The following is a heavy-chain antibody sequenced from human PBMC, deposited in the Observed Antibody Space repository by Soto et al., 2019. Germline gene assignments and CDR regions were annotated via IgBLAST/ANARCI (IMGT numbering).Heavy chain of an antibody. CDR3: ARGWDIVVVVAARNGMDV. D-gene: IGHD2-15*01. V-gene: IGHV3-30-3*01. Sequence: GGSLRLSCAASGFTFSSYTMHWVRQAPGKGLEWVAVISYDGSNKYYADSVKGRFTISRDNSKNTLYLQMNSLRAEDTAVYYCARGWDIVVVVAARNGMDVWGQGTTVTVSS. J-gene: IGHJ6*02. CDR1: GFTFSSYT. CDR2: ISYDGSNK.